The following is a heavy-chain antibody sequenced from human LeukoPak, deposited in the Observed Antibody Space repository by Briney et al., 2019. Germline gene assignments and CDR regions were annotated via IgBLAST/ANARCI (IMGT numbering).Heavy chain of an antibody. CDR3: AKDGWGRVGYCSSTSCSDV. Sequence: GGSLRLSCAASGFTFSSYAMSWVRQAPGKGLEWVSAISGSGGSTYYADSVKGRFTISRDNSKNTLYLQMNSLRAEDTAVYYCAKDGWGRVGYCSSTSCSDVWGQGTTVTVSS. CDR2: ISGSGGST. CDR1: GFTFSSYA. J-gene: IGHJ6*02. V-gene: IGHV3-23*01. D-gene: IGHD2-2*01.